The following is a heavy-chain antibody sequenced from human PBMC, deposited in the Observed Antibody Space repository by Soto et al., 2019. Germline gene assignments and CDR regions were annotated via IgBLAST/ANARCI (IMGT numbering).Heavy chain of an antibody. D-gene: IGHD6-25*01. J-gene: IGHJ5*02. CDR2: ISPYNGDT. CDR3: VREASSGYRGWWDP. Sequence: QVQMVQSGNEVKKPGASVMVSCKTSGYTFTSYGVSWVRQAPGQGLEWIGLISPYNGDTLYARKFQGRVTVTADTATDTVYMELRSLTSDDTAVYYCVREASSGYRGWWDPWGQGTLVTVSS. V-gene: IGHV1-18*01. CDR1: GYTFTSYG.